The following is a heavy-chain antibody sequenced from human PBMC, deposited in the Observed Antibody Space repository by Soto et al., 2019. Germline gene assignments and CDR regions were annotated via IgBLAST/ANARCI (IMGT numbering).Heavy chain of an antibody. J-gene: IGHJ4*02. V-gene: IGHV1-46*03. CDR1: GYTFTSYD. CDR2: INPSGGST. D-gene: IGHD6-13*01. CDR3: ARGLLIAAAGPPPLGY. Sequence: ASVKVSCKASGYTFTSYDINWVRQATGQGLEWMGIINPSGGSTSYAQKFQGRVTMTRDTSTSTVYMELSSLRSEDTAVYYCARGLLIAAAGPPPLGYWGQGTLVTVSS.